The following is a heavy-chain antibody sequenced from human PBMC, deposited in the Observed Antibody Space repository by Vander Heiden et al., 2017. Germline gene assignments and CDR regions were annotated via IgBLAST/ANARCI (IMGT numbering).Heavy chain of an antibody. D-gene: IGHD1-26*01. CDR1: GGSVSSGSYY. CDR3: ARMGRGWENNWFDP. J-gene: IGHJ5*02. V-gene: IGHV4-61*01. Sequence: QVQLQESGPGLVKPSETLSLTCTVSGGSVSSGSYYWSWIRQPPGKGLEWIGYIYYSGSTNYNPSLKSRVTISVDTSKNQFSLKLSSVTAADTAVYYCARMGRGWENNWFDPWGQGTLVTVSS. CDR2: IYYSGST.